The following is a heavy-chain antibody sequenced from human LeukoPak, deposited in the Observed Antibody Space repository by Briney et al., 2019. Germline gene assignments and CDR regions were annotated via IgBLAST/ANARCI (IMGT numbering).Heavy chain of an antibody. CDR1: GFTFSSYG. J-gene: IGHJ3*02. CDR2: ISYDGSNK. V-gene: IGHV3-30*03. D-gene: IGHD1-26*01. CDR3: ATQGASNAFDI. Sequence: GRSLRLSCAASGFTFSSYGMHWVRQAPGKGLEWVAVISYDGSNKYYADSVKGRFTISRDNSKNTLYLQMNSLRAEDTAVFYCATQGASNAFDIWGQGTMVTVSS.